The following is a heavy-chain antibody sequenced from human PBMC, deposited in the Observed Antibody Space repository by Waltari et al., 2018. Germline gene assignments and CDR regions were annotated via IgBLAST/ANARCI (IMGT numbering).Heavy chain of an antibody. CDR2: MSSSSSTI. CDR1: GFTFSSYS. V-gene: IGHV3-48*01. D-gene: IGHD1-26*01. CDR3: ASGGSYLSWFDP. Sequence: EVQLVESGGGLVQPGGSLRLSCAASGFTFSSYSMNWVRQAPGKGLEWVSYMSSSSSTIYYADSVKGRFTISRDNAKNSLYLQMNSLRAEDTAVYYCASGGSYLSWFDPWGQGTLVTVSS. J-gene: IGHJ5*02.